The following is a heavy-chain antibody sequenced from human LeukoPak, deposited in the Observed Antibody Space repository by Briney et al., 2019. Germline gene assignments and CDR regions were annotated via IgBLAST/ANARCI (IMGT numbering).Heavy chain of an antibody. V-gene: IGHV1-18*01. CDR1: GYTFTSYG. Sequence: ASVKVSGKASGYTFTSYGISWVRQAPGQGLEWMGWISAYNGNTNYAQKLQGRVTMTTDTSTSTAYMELRSLRSGDTAVYCCASRPHDSSGYNYWGQGTLVTVSS. J-gene: IGHJ4*02. D-gene: IGHD3-22*01. CDR3: ASRPHDSSGYNY. CDR2: ISAYNGNT.